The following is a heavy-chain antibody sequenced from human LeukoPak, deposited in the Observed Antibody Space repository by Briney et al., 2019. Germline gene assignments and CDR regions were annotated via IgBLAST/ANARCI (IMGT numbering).Heavy chain of an antibody. V-gene: IGHV3-21*01. CDR2: ISSSSSYI. J-gene: IGHJ3*02. CDR1: GFTFSSYS. Sequence: GSLRLSCAASGFTFSSYSMNWVRQAPGKGLEWVSSISSSSSYIYYADSVKGRFTVSRDNGKNSLLLQMNSLRAEDTALYYCARGYSRAAFDIWGQGTVVAVSS. CDR3: ARGYSRAAFDI. D-gene: IGHD2-15*01.